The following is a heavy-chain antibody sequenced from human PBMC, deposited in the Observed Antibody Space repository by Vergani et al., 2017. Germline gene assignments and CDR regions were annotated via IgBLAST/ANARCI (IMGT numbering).Heavy chain of an antibody. CDR3: ARSRIYYGAGSPDY. CDR1: FDSIRNLY. J-gene: IGHJ4*02. Sequence: QVQLQESGPGLVKSSETLSLTCSVSFDSIRNLYCNWIRQPPGKGLEWMGYVSFRGDTLYDPSVKGRMTISLNTSSNQFSLYLTSVTAADTAVYYCARSRIYYGAGSPDYWVQGTLVTVSS. CDR2: VSFRGDT. V-gene: IGHV4-59*11. D-gene: IGHD3-10*01.